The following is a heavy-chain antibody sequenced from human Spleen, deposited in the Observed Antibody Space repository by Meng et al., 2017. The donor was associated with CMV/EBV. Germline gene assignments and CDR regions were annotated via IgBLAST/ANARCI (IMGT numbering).Heavy chain of an antibody. J-gene: IGHJ5*02. CDR1: GFTVCSNH. D-gene: IGHD4-17*01. CDR3: ARDSHDYGDYEGWFDP. V-gene: IGHV3-48*04. CDR2: ISGSSKTI. Sequence: GESLKISCAASGFTVCSNHKRCARQAPGKGLEWVSYISGSSKTIHYADSVKGRFTISRDNAKNSLYLQMNSLRAEDTAVYYCARDSHDYGDYEGWFDPWGQGTLVTVSS.